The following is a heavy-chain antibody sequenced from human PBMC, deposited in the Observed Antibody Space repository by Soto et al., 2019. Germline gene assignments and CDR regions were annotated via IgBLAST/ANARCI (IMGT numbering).Heavy chain of an antibody. CDR2: ICGSGDTT. CDR1: GFIFSNYA. V-gene: IGHV3-23*01. D-gene: IGHD2-15*01. Sequence: ELQLLESGGDLAQPGGSLRLSCAASGFIFSNYAMNWVRQAPGKGLEWVSVICGSGDTTYYADSVKGRFTISTDNSKNTLYLQINNLRAEAAAFCYCAKGGSDGCYSGIDSWGQGSLVIVSS. J-gene: IGHJ4*02. CDR3: AKGGSDGCYSGIDS.